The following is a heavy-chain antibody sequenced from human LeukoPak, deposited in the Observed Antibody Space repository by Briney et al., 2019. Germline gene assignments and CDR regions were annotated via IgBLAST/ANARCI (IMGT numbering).Heavy chain of an antibody. D-gene: IGHD3-22*01. J-gene: IGHJ4*02. CDR2: INPSGGST. CDR1: GYTFTSYY. Sequence: GASVKVSCKASGYTFTSYYMHWVRQAPGQGLEWMGIINPSGGSTSYAQKFQGRVTMTRDTSTSTVYVELSSLRSEDTAVYYCARAREETYYYDSSGYYYDYWGQGTLVTVSS. CDR3: ARAREETYYYDSSGYYYDY. V-gene: IGHV1-46*01.